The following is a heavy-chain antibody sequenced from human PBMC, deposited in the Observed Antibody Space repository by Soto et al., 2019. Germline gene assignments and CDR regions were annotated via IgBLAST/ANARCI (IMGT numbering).Heavy chain of an antibody. Sequence: QLLLQESGPGLVKPSETLSLTCTVSGGAIIDTNYYWGWIRQPPGKGLEWIGSIFHSGNTYYNPSPESPVPISVDTSKNQFSLLLNSVAAADTAIYYCARHIRYTYGYLPRYIDQWGQGTLVTVSS. CDR2: IFHSGNT. D-gene: IGHD5-18*01. J-gene: IGHJ4*02. V-gene: IGHV4-39*01. CDR3: ARHIRYTYGYLPRYIDQ. CDR1: GGAIIDTNYY.